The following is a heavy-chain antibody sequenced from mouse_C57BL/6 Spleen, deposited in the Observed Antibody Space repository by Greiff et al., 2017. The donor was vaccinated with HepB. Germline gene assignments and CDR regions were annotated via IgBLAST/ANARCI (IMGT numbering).Heavy chain of an antibody. CDR2: IYPRSGNT. Sequence: QVQLQQSGAELARPGASVKLSCKASGYTFTSYGISWVKQRTGQGLEWIGEIYPRSGNTYYNEKFKGKATLTADKSSSTAYMELRSLTSEDSAVYFCARRAARSPYFDYWGQGTTLTVSS. CDR3: ARRAARSPYFDY. CDR1: GYTFTSYG. J-gene: IGHJ2*01. V-gene: IGHV1-81*01. D-gene: IGHD1-1*01.